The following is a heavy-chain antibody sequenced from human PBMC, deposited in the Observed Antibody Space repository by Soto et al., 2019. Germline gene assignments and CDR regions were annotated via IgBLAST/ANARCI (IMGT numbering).Heavy chain of an antibody. Sequence: QVPLVQSGAEVKKPGASVKVSCKASGYTFTSYGISWVRQAPGQGLEWMGWISAYNGNTNYAQKLQGRVTMTTDTSTSTAYMELRSLRSDDTAVYYCAREVVVVPAAILGGAYYYYGMDVWGQGTTVTVSS. J-gene: IGHJ6*02. D-gene: IGHD2-2*02. V-gene: IGHV1-18*04. CDR3: AREVVVVPAAILGGAYYYYGMDV. CDR2: ISAYNGNT. CDR1: GYTFTSYG.